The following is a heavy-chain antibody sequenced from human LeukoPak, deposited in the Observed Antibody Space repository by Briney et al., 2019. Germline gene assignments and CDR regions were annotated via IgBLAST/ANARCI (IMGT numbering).Heavy chain of an antibody. CDR1: GGSISSGNW. D-gene: IGHD2-15*01. Sequence: SETLSLTCAVSGGSISSGNWWSWVRQPPGKGLEWIGEISHSGNTKYNPSLKGRVIISMDKSKNQFSLEVNSVTAADTAVYYCARSAGYWSLDCWGQGTLVTVSS. J-gene: IGHJ4*02. CDR2: ISHSGNT. V-gene: IGHV4-4*02. CDR3: ARSAGYWSLDC.